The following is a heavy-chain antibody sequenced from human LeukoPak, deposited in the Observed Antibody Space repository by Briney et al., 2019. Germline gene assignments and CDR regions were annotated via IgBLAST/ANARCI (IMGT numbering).Heavy chain of an antibody. CDR3: ARGEITMVRGVIISWFDP. J-gene: IGHJ5*02. V-gene: IGHV1-8*01. CDR2: MNPDSGNT. Sequence: ASVKVSCKASGYTFTSYDINWVRQATGQGLEWMGWMNPDSGNTGYARKFQGRVTVTRNTSISTAYMELSSLRSEDTAVYYCARGEITMVRGVIISWFDPWGQGTLVTVSS. CDR1: GYTFTSYD. D-gene: IGHD3-10*01.